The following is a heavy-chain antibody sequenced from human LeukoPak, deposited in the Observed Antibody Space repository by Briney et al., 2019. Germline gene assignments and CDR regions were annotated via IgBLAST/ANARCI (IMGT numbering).Heavy chain of an antibody. CDR2: ISSSGSTI. Sequence: GGSLRLSCAASGFTFSDYYMSWIRQAPGKGLEWVSYISSSGSTIYYADSVKGRFTISRDNAKNSLYLQMNSLRAEDTAVYYCARDWRNYRDAFDIWGQGTMVTVSS. D-gene: IGHD1-7*01. V-gene: IGHV3-11*04. CDR3: ARDWRNYRDAFDI. J-gene: IGHJ3*02. CDR1: GFTFSDYY.